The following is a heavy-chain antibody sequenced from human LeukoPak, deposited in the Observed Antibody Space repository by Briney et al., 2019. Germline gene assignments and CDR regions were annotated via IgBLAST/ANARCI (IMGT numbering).Heavy chain of an antibody. D-gene: IGHD3-22*01. CDR1: GGSISSYY. CDR3: ARGTMMVGP. V-gene: IGHV4-59*01. Sequence: KPSETLSLTCTVSGGSISSYYWSWIRQPPGKGLEWIGYINNSGNTNYNPSLKSRVTMSVDTSKNQFSLKLSSVTAADTAVYFCARGTMMVGPWDQGTLVTVSS. CDR2: INNSGNT. J-gene: IGHJ5*02.